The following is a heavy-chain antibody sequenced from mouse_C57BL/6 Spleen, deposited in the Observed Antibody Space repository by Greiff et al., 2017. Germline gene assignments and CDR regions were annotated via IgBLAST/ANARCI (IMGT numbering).Heavy chain of an antibody. CDR3: ARDGSSYFDY. CDR2: INPGSGGT. CDR1: GYAFTNYL. D-gene: IGHD1-1*01. Sequence: QVQLQQSGAELVRPGTSVKVSCKASGYAFTNYLIEWVKQRPGQGLEWIGVINPGSGGTNYNEKFKGKATLTADKSSSTAYMQLSSLTSEDSAVXFCARDGSSYFDYWGQGTTLTVSS. V-gene: IGHV1-54*01. J-gene: IGHJ2*01.